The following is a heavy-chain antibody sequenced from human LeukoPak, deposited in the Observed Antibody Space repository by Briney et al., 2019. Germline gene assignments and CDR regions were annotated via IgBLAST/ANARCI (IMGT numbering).Heavy chain of an antibody. J-gene: IGHJ6*02. CDR1: GGTFSSYA. D-gene: IGHD2-15*01. CDR2: ISTSGDFT. CDR3: AGCSGGSCHSRSKYGVDV. V-gene: IGHV3-23*01. Sequence: SCKASGGTFSSYAMNWVRQAPGKGLECVSFISTSGDFTYYAASVKGRFTVSRDNSKNTLYLQMNSLRADDTAVYYCAGCSGGSCHSRSKYGVDVWGQGTTVIVSS.